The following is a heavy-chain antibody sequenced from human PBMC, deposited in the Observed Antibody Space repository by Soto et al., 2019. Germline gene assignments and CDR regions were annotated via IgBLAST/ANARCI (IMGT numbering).Heavy chain of an antibody. CDR3: AREGDYIWGSYRPIDY. V-gene: IGHV3-48*01. J-gene: IGHJ4*02. CDR1: GFTFSSYS. CDR2: ISSSSSTI. D-gene: IGHD3-16*02. Sequence: GGSLRLSCAASGFTFSSYSMNWVRQAPGKGLEWVSYISSSSSTIYYADSVKGRFTISRDNAKNSLYLQMNSLRAEDTAVYYCAREGDYIWGSYRPIDYWGQGTLVTVS.